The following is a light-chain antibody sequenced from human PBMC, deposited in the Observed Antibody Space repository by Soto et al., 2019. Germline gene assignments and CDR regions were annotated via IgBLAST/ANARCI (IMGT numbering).Light chain of an antibody. CDR3: LQYFDNQLT. V-gene: IGKV1-6*01. J-gene: IGKJ4*01. CDR2: AAS. Sequence: AIQMTQSPSSLSASVGDRVTITCRASQGIGNDLGWYQQKLGKAPKFLIYAASSLQRGVPSRFSGSGSGTEFTLTINSLQPEDFATYYCLQYFDNQLTFGGGTKVEIK. CDR1: QGIGND.